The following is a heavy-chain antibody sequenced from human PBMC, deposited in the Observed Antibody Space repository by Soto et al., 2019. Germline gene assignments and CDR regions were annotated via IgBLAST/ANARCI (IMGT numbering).Heavy chain of an antibody. CDR2: ISNSGGST. D-gene: IGHD4-17*01. CDR1: GFTFSNYA. J-gene: IGHJ4*02. CDR3: PNVPLRSYCFDC. Sequence: GSLRLSCAAPGFTFSNYAMTWVRQAPGKGLEWVSTISNSGGSTNYADSVKGRFTISRDNSKDTLYLQMNSRRAEDTAVYYWPNVPLRSYCFDCCVQEPLVTVSS. V-gene: IGHV3-23*01.